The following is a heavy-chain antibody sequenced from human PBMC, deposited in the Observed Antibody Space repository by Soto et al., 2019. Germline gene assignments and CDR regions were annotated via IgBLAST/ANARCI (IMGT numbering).Heavy chain of an antibody. Sequence: SETLSLTCTVSGGSISSYYWSWIRQPAGKGLEWIGYVESSGRTEYKPSLASRVTLSLDSSQNQFSLTLRSVTTADRALYFCARGVYGAYLDYWGQGIPVTVSS. J-gene: IGHJ4*02. CDR2: VESSGRT. CDR3: ARGVYGAYLDY. D-gene: IGHD3-10*01. V-gene: IGHV4-4*07. CDR1: GGSISSYY.